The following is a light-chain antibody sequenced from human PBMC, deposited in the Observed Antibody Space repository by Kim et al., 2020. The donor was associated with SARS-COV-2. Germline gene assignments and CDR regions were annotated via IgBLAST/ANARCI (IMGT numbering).Light chain of an antibody. CDR3: SSYTSSSTI. CDR2: DVS. Sequence: PGQSITIPCTGTSSDVGGYNYVSWYQQHPGKAPKLMIYDVSNRPSGVSNRFSGSKSGNTASLTISGLQAEDEADYYCSSYTSSSTIFGGGTQLTVL. J-gene: IGLJ2*01. V-gene: IGLV2-14*03. CDR1: SSDVGGYNY.